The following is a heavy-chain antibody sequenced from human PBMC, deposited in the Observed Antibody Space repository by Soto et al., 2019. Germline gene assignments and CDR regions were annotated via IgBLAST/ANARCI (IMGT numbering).Heavy chain of an antibody. CDR2: ISGYDGNT. D-gene: IGHD3-10*01. Sequence: QVQLVQSGAEVKKSGASVKVSCKASGFTLNEFGVSWVRQAPGQGLEWMGWISGYDGNTNFAQKYEGRVTMTIASSTSTAYMELRNLRSDDTAMYYCAREEWFGQTPFDSWGQGTLVTVSS. CDR3: AREEWFGQTPFDS. V-gene: IGHV1-18*01. CDR1: GFTLNEFG. J-gene: IGHJ4*02.